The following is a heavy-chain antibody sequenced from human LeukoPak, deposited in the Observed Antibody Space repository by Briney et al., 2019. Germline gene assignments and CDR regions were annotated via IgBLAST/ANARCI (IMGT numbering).Heavy chain of an antibody. V-gene: IGHV4-39*07. J-gene: IGHJ5*02. D-gene: IGHD2-15*01. CDR3: ARRPRYCSGGSCLEPKFDP. CDR1: GGSVSSSSYY. CDR2: IHYSGST. Sequence: SETLSLTCTVSGGSVSSSSYYWGWIRQPPGKGLEWIGSIHYSGSTYYNPSLKSRVTISVDTSKNQFSLKLSSVTAADTAVYYCARRPRYCSGGSCLEPKFDPWGQGTLVTVSS.